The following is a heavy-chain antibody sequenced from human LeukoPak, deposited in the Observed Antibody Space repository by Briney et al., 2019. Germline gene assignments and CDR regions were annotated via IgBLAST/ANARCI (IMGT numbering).Heavy chain of an antibody. CDR1: GFTFSSYS. V-gene: IGHV3-48*04. CDR2: IGSSSSTI. CDR3: ARGWTGSYSPSFDY. Sequence: GGSLRLSCAASGFTFSSYSMNWVRQAPGKGLEWVSYIGSSSSTIYYADSVKGRFTISRDNAKNSLYLQMNSLRAEDTAVYYCARGWTGSYSPSFDYWGQGTLVTVSS. D-gene: IGHD1-26*01. J-gene: IGHJ4*02.